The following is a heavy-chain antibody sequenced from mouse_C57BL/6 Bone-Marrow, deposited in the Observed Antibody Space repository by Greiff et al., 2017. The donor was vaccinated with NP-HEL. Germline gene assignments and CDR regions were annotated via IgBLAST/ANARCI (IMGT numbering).Heavy chain of an antibody. V-gene: IGHV1-59*01. CDR3: ARWVCH. D-gene: IGHD6-1*01. J-gene: IGHJ4*01. Sequence: QVQLKQPGAELVRPGTSVKLSCKASGYTFTSYWMHWVKQRPGQGLEWIGVIDPSDSYTNYNQKFKGKATLTVDTSSSTAYMQLSSLTSEDSAVYYCARWVCHWGQGTSVTVSS. CDR2: IDPSDSYT. CDR1: GYTFTSYW.